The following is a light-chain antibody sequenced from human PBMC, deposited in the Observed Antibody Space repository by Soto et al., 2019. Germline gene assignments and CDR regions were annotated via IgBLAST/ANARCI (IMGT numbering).Light chain of an antibody. CDR3: QKYDSAPWT. V-gene: IGKV1-27*01. CDR2: AAS. J-gene: IGKJ1*01. CDR1: QGMSNS. Sequence: DIQMTQSPSSLSASVGDRVTITCRASQGMSNSLAWYQQKPGKVPTLLIYAASTLQSGVPSRFSGSGSGTDFTLTISSLQPEDVATYYCQKYDSAPWTVGQGTKVEIK.